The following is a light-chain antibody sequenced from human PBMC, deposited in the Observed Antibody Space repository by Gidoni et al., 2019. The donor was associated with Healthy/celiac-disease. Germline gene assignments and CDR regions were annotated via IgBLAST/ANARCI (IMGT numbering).Light chain of an antibody. J-gene: IGKJ4*01. CDR3: QQYNNWPLT. V-gene: IGKV3-15*01. Sequence: EIVMTQSLATLSVSPGERATLSCRASQSVNSNLAWYQQEPGQAPRLLIYGASTRATGIPARFSGSGSGTEFTLTISSLQSEDFAVYYCQQYNNWPLTFGGGTKVEIK. CDR2: GAS. CDR1: QSVNSN.